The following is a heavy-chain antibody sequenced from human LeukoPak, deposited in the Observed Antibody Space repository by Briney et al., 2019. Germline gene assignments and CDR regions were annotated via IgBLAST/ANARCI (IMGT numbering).Heavy chain of an antibody. CDR3: ARDYPYYYDSSGYYPEFDY. CDR1: GYTFTSYG. Sequence: AASVKVSYKASGYTFTSYGISWVRQAPGQGLEWMGWISAYNGNTNYAQKLQGRVTMTTDTSTSTAYMELRSLRSDDTAVYYCARDYPYYYDSSGYYPEFDYWGQGTLVTVSS. V-gene: IGHV1-18*01. D-gene: IGHD3-22*01. J-gene: IGHJ4*02. CDR2: ISAYNGNT.